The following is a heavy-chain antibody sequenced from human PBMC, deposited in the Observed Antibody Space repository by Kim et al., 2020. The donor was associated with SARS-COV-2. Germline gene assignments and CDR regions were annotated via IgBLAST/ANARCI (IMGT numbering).Heavy chain of an antibody. CDR3: ASGFYGSSFVN. Sequence: GGSLRLSCTTSGFTFSSHAMHWVRQTPGKGLECVSSISGGGGHLYYADSVKGRFTIFRDTATSSLFLEMQSLRAEDTAVYYCASGFYGSSFVNWGQGTLV. CDR1: GFTFSSHA. D-gene: IGHD3-10*01. V-gene: IGHV3-21*01. CDR2: ISGGGGHL. J-gene: IGHJ4*02.